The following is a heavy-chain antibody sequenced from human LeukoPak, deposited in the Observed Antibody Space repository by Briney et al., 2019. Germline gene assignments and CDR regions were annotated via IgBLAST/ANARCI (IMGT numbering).Heavy chain of an antibody. CDR2: INHSGGT. V-gene: IGHV4-34*01. D-gene: IGHD4-17*01. Sequence: SETLSLTCAVYGGSLSGHYWSWIRQPPGKGLEWIGEINHSGGTSYNPSLKNRVTISMDTSNNQFSLKLSSVTAADTAMYYCARGDYGDYAFYIWGQGTLVTVSS. CDR3: ARGDYGDYAFYI. CDR1: GGSLSGHY. J-gene: IGHJ3*02.